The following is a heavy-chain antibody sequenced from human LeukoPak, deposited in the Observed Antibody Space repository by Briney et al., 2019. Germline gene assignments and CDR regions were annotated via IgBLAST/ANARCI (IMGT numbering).Heavy chain of an antibody. Sequence: SETLSLTCTVSGGSISSYYWSWIRQHARKGLEWIGRIYTSGSTNCNPSLKSRVTMSVDTSKNQFSLKLSSVTAADTAVYYCARDGGAAAGLDYWGQGTLVTVSS. CDR1: GGSISSYY. CDR3: ARDGGAAAGLDY. D-gene: IGHD6-13*01. J-gene: IGHJ4*02. CDR2: IYTSGST. V-gene: IGHV4-4*07.